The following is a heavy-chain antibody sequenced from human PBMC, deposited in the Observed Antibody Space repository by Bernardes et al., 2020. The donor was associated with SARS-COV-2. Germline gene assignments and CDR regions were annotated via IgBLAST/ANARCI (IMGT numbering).Heavy chain of an antibody. CDR2: ISGGGDST. J-gene: IGHJ4*02. CDR1: GFTFSFYS. V-gene: IGHV3-21*01. D-gene: IGHD1-26*01. Sequence: GGSLRLSCAASGFTFSFYSMKWVRQAPGKGLEWVASISGGGDSTTHAGSMKGRFTISRDNAKNSLYLQMHSLSAEDTAVYFCAREIEIKVGRAFRPLDYGGLGTRVTVSS. CDR3: AREIEIKVGRAFRPLDY.